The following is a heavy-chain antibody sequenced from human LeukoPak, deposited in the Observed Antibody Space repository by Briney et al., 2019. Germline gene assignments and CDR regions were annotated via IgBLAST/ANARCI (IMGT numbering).Heavy chain of an antibody. CDR2: IKQDGSEK. J-gene: IGHJ5*02. CDR1: EFTFSNYW. V-gene: IGHV3-7*01. D-gene: IGHD6-6*01. CDR3: ARVAAARSFDP. Sequence: GGSLRLSCSASEFTFSNYWMNWVRQAPGKGPQWVAYIKQDGSEKYYVDSVKGRFTISRDNAKNSLYLQMNSLRAEDTAVYYCARVAAARSFDPWGQGTLVTVSS.